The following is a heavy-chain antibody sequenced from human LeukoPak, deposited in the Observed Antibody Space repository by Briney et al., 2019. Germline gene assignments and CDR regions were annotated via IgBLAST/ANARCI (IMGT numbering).Heavy chain of an antibody. CDR2: ISGSGGST. V-gene: IGHV3-23*01. D-gene: IGHD1-20*01. Sequence: GGSLRLSCAASGFTFSSYAMSWVRQAPGKGLEWVSAISGSGGSTYYADSVKGRFTISRDNSKNTLYLQMNSLRAEDTAVYYCAKHLYNWNDEDYFDYWGXXTLVTVSS. CDR1: GFTFSSYA. J-gene: IGHJ4*01. CDR3: AKHLYNWNDEDYFDY.